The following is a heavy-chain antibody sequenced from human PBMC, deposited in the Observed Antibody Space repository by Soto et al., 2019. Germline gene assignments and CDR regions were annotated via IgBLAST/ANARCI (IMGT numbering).Heavy chain of an antibody. Sequence: EVQLVESGGGLVKPGGSLRLSCAASGFTFSNAWMNWVRQAPGKGLEWVGRIKSKTDGGTTDYAAPVKGRFTISRDDSKNTLYLQINSLKTEDTAVYYCTTDRSGMIVVVIDGMDVWGQGTTVTVSS. V-gene: IGHV3-15*07. CDR2: IKSKTDGGTT. CDR3: TTDRSGMIVVVIDGMDV. J-gene: IGHJ6*02. CDR1: GFTFSNAW. D-gene: IGHD3-22*01.